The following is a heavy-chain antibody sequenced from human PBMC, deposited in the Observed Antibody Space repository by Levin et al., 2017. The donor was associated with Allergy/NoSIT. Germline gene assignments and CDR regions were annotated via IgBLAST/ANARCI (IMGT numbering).Heavy chain of an antibody. CDR1: GFTFSSYA. D-gene: IGHD3-10*01. Sequence: GGSLRLSCAASGFTFSSYAMHWVRQAPGKGLEWVAVISYDGSNKYYADSVKGRFTISRDNSKNTLYLQMNSLRAEDTAVYYCAHAFKGIRFGDLGDYFDYWGQGTLVTVSS. CDR3: AHAFKGIRFGDLGDYFDY. V-gene: IGHV3-30-3*01. CDR2: ISYDGSNK. J-gene: IGHJ4*02.